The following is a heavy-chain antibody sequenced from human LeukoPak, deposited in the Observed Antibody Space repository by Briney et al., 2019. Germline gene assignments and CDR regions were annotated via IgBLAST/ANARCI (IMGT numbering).Heavy chain of an antibody. D-gene: IGHD6-19*01. Sequence: PGGSMRLSCAASGLAFSAYKMHWVRQAPRKGLVWVSRISTDGYTTDYADFVQGRFTASRDNTKNTWSLEMNSLRAEDTAVYYCARDGEWLVGEFDPWGQGTLVTVSS. CDR2: ISTDGYTT. CDR1: GLAFSAYK. J-gene: IGHJ5*02. CDR3: ARDGEWLVGEFDP. V-gene: IGHV3-74*01.